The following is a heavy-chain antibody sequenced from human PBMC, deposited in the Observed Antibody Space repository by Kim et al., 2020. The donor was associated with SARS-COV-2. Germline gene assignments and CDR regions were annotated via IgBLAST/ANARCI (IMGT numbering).Heavy chain of an antibody. CDR2: MNPNSGNT. D-gene: IGHD3-22*01. J-gene: IGHJ3*02. Sequence: ASVKVSCKASGYTFTSYDINWVRQATGQGLEWMGWMNPNSGNTGYAQKFQGRVTMTRNTSISTAYMELSSLRSEDTAVYYCARGGRRITMIVVVDDAFDIWGQGTMVTVSS. V-gene: IGHV1-8*01. CDR3: ARGGRRITMIVVVDDAFDI. CDR1: GYTFTSYD.